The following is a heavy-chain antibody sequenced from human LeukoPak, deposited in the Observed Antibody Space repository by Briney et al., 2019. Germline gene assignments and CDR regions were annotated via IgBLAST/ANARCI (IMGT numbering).Heavy chain of an antibody. Sequence: GGSLRLSCAASGFTFSSYSMNWVRQAPGKGLEWVSSISSSSNYIYYADSVKGRFTISRDNAKNSLYLQMNSLRAEDTALYYCARDLGKAAAGTNAFDIWGQGTMVTVSS. J-gene: IGHJ3*02. CDR2: ISSSSNYI. CDR1: GFTFSSYS. D-gene: IGHD6-13*01. CDR3: ARDLGKAAAGTNAFDI. V-gene: IGHV3-21*04.